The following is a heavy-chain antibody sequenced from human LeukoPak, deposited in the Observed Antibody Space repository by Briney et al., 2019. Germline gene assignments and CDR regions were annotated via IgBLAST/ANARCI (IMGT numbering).Heavy chain of an antibody. CDR2: ISSSGGGI. CDR3: ARAYHDAFDI. J-gene: IGHJ3*02. V-gene: IGHV3-11*04. CDR1: GFTFGDYY. D-gene: IGHD2-2*01. Sequence: GGSLRLSCAASGFTFGDYYMGWIRQAPGKGLEWVSYISSSGGGIYYADSVKGRFTISRDNAESSLYLQMNSPRAEDTAIYYCARAYHDAFDIWGQGTMVTVSS.